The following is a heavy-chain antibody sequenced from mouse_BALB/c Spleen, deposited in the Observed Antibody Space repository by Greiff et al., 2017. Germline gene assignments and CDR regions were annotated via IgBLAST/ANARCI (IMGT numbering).Heavy chain of an antibody. CDR3: ARSKIPLRGYYAMDY. Sequence: EVKLVESGGGLVQPGGSRKLSCAASGFTFSSFGMHWVRQAPEKGLEWVAYISSGSSTIYYADTVKGRFTISRDNPKNTLFLQMTSLRSEDTAMYYCARSKIPLRGYYAMDYWGQGTSVTVSS. J-gene: IGHJ4*01. CDR2: ISSGSSTI. V-gene: IGHV5-17*02. CDR1: GFTFSSFG. D-gene: IGHD1-1*01.